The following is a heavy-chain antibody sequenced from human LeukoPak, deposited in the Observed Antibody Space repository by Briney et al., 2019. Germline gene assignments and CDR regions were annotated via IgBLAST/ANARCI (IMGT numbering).Heavy chain of an antibody. Sequence: PSETLPLTCAVYGGSFSGYWWSWVRLPPGKGLEWIGEINHRGSTNYNPSLKSRVTIAVDTSKIQFSLKLSSVTAADTVVYYCARGPPLNPGDFDSSGYYYFDYWGLGTLVTVSS. V-gene: IGHV4-34*01. CDR3: ARGPPLNPGDFDSSGYYYFDY. D-gene: IGHD3-22*01. CDR1: GGSFSGYW. J-gene: IGHJ4*02. CDR2: INHRGST.